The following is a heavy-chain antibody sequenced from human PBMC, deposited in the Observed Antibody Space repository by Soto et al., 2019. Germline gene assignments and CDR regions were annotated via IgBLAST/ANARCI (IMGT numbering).Heavy chain of an antibody. CDR2: IRGFSPYT. CDR1: GFTFRTYT. CDR3: ARDRGYDAHDYYYNAMDV. V-gene: IGHV3-21*01. Sequence: GGSLRLSCISSGFTFRTYTMNWVRQAPGKGLEWVSGIRGFSPYTFYAESVKGRFTISRDNAKNSLYLQMNSLRAEDAAVYYCARDRGYDAHDYYYNAMDVWGQGTTVTVSS. J-gene: IGHJ6*02. D-gene: IGHD3-10*01.